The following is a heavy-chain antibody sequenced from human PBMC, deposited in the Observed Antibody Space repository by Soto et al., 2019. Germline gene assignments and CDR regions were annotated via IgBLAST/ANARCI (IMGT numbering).Heavy chain of an antibody. CDR1: GGSISSSSYY. Sequence: QLQLQESGPGLVKHSETLSLTCTVSGGSISSSSYYWGWIRQPPGKGLEWIGSIYYSGSTYYNPSLKSRVTLSVDTSKNHFSLMLSSVTAADTAVYYCARQEGFLEWLPFDPWGQGTLVTVSS. V-gene: IGHV4-39*01. J-gene: IGHJ5*02. CDR3: ARQEGFLEWLPFDP. CDR2: IYYSGST. D-gene: IGHD3-3*01.